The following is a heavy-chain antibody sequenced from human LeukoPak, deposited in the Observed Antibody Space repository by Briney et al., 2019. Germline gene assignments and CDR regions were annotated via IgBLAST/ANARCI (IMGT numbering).Heavy chain of an antibody. V-gene: IGHV3-23*01. CDR1: GFTFSRYA. J-gene: IGHJ3*01. CDR3: AKRMIRGVDL. Sequence: GGSLRLSCAASGFTFSRYAMSWVRQAPGKGLEWVSAVSGSGGSTYYADPVKGLFTISRDNSKNTLYLQMNSLRAEDTAVYYCAKRMIRGVDLWGQGTMVTVSS. CDR2: VSGSGGST. D-gene: IGHD3-10*01.